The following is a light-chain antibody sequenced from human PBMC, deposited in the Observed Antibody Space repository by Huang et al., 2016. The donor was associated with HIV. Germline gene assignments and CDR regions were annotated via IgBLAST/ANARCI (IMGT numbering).Light chain of an antibody. CDR2: AAS. Sequence: DIQMTQSPSSLSTSVGDRVTITCRARQGAGDSLVWYQQKPGKVPKLLIYAASTLRSGVPSRFSGSGSGTECTLTISGLQPEDVATYYCQKYNSAPYTFGQGTRLDIK. CDR1: QGAGDS. J-gene: IGKJ2*01. CDR3: QKYNSAPYT. V-gene: IGKV1-27*01.